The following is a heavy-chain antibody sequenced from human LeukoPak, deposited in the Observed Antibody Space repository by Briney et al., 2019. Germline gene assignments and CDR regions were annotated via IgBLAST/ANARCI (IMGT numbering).Heavy chain of an antibody. CDR3: TRHAGDRATIKSDL. CDR2: VYPGDSDT. D-gene: IGHD7-27*01. V-gene: IGHV5-51*01. J-gene: IGHJ4*02. CDR1: GSRFVSYW. Sequence: GESLKISVQGSGSRFVSYWIGWVRQMPGKGLEWMRFVYPGDSDTRYSPSFQGQVTISADKSSSTAYLQWGSLKASDTATYYCTRHAGDRATIKSDLWGEGTLVTVS.